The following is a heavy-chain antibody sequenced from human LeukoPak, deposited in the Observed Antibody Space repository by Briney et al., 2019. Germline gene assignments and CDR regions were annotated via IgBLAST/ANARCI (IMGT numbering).Heavy chain of an antibody. CDR1: GFTFSSYA. V-gene: IGHV3-33*08. CDR3: ARTLHDCSSTSCYYSHCYYGMDV. Sequence: GRSLRLSCAASGFTFSSYAMHWVRQAPGKGLEWVAVIWYDGSNKYYADSVKGRFTISRDNSKNTLYLQMNSLRAEDTAVYYCARTLHDCSSTSCYYSHCYYGMDVWGKGTTVTVTS. D-gene: IGHD2-2*01. CDR2: IWYDGSNK. J-gene: IGHJ6*04.